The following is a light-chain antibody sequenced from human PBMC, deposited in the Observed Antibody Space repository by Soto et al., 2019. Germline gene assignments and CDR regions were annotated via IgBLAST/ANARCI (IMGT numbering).Light chain of an antibody. CDR1: SSDVGGYNY. Sequence: QSALTQPASVSGSPGQSIAISCTGTSSDVGGYNYVSWYQQYPGKAPKLLIYDVSNRPSGVSNRFSGSKSANTASLTISGLQAEDEADYYCSSYTSSSTVLFGGGTQLTVL. V-gene: IGLV2-14*03. CDR2: DVS. J-gene: IGLJ2*01. CDR3: SSYTSSSTVL.